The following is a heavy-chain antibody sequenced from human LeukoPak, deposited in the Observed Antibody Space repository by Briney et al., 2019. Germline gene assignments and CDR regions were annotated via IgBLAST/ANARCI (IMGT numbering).Heavy chain of an antibody. J-gene: IGHJ4*02. CDR3: AKVGQYHDFDY. D-gene: IGHD3-3*01. CDR1: GFTFSSYP. V-gene: IGHV3-30*18. Sequence: GGSLRLSCATSGFTFSSYPMHWVRQAPGKGLGWVALISYDGGNKYYADSVKGRFTVSRDNSENTLYLQMNSLRAEDTAVYYCAKVGQYHDFDYWGQGTLVTVSS. CDR2: ISYDGGNK.